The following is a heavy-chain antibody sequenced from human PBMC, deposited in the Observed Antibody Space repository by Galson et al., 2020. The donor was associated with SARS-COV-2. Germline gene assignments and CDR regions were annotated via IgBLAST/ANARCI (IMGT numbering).Heavy chain of an antibody. V-gene: IGHV3-33*06. J-gene: IGHJ2*01. D-gene: IGHD3-22*01. CDR3: AKGDSSGYPYPGRWYFDL. Sequence: GGSLRLSCAASGFTFSSYGMHWVRQAPGKGLEWVAVIWYDGSNKYYADSVKGRFTISRDNSKNTLYLQMNSLRAEDTAVYYCAKGDSSGYPYPGRWYFDLWGRGTLVTVSS. CDR1: GFTFSSYG. CDR2: IWYDGSNK.